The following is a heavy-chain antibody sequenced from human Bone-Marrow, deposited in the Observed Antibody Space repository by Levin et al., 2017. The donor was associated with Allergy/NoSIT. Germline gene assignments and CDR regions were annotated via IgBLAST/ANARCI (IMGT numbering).Heavy chain of an antibody. V-gene: IGHV1-24*01. D-gene: IGHD3-3*01. CDR3: ATGPVLRILEWLTDKWYYFDY. CDR2: FDPEDGKT. J-gene: IGHJ4*02. Sequence: ASLPLSFPVSCSPLPELSMHWVRQAPGKGLEYMGGFDPEDGKTIYAQKFQGRVTMTEDTSTDTAYMELSSLRSEDTAVYYCATGPVLRILEWLTDKWYYFDYWGQGTLVTVSS. CDR1: CSPLPELS.